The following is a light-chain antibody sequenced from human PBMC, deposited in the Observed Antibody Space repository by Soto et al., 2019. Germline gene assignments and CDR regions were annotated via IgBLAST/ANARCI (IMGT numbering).Light chain of an antibody. Sequence: DIQMTQSPPSLSASVGDRVTITCRAIQGIRNYVAWYQQIPGKAPKLLIYAASTLQSGVPSRFSGSGSGTDFTLTINGLQPEDVATYSCQKYSSVPVFGPGTKVEIK. CDR3: QKYSSVPV. CDR1: QGIRNY. J-gene: IGKJ3*01. CDR2: AAS. V-gene: IGKV1-27*01.